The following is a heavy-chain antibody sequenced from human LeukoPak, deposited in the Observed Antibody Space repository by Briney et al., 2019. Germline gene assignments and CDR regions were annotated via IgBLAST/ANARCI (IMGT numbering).Heavy chain of an antibody. D-gene: IGHD3-9*01. CDR1: GFTFSSYS. V-gene: IGHV3-21*01. Sequence: GGSLRLSCAASGFTFSSYSMNWVRQAPGKGLEWVSSISSSSSYIYYADSVKGRFTISRDNSKNTLYLQMNSLRAEDTAVYYCAKDRILVILDYWGQGTLVTVSS. CDR2: ISSSSSYI. J-gene: IGHJ4*02. CDR3: AKDRILVILDY.